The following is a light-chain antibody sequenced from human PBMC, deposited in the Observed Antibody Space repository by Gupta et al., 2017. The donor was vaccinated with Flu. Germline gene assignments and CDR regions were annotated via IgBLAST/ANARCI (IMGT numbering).Light chain of an antibody. J-gene: IGKJ2*01. CDR1: QDIRNY. V-gene: IGKV1-33*01. CDR2: DAS. CDR3: QQYDNVPPYT. Sequence: DIQMTRSPSSLSASVGDRVTITCQASQDIRNYLNWYQQKPGKAPKLLIYDASNLKTGVPSRFSGSGSGTDFTFTISSLQPEDIATYYCQQYDNVPPYTFGQGTKLEIK.